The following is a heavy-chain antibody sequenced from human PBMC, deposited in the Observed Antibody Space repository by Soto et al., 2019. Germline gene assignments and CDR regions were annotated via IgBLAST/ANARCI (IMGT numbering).Heavy chain of an antibody. J-gene: IGHJ6*02. Sequence: GLECICYIYYSGSTYYNPSLKSRVTISVDTSKNQFSLKLSSVTAADTAVYYCARDYGDYVGYYYYYGMDVWGQGTTV. D-gene: IGHD4-17*01. V-gene: IGHV4-31*02. CDR3: ARDYGDYVGYYYYYGMDV. CDR2: IYYSGST.